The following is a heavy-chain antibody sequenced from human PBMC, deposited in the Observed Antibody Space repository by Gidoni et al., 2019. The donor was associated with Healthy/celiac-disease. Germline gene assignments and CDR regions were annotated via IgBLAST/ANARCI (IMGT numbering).Heavy chain of an antibody. V-gene: IGHV3-33*01. Sequence: QVQLVESGGGVVQPGRSLRLSCAASGFTFSSYGMHWVRQAPGKGLEWVAVIWYDGSNKYYADSVKGRFTISRDNSKNTLYLQMNSLRAEDTAVYYCARDPQANNDSSGYYPFDYYYYGMDVWGQGTTVTVSS. CDR1: GFTFSSYG. D-gene: IGHD3-22*01. CDR3: ARDPQANNDSSGYYPFDYYYYGMDV. J-gene: IGHJ6*02. CDR2: IWYDGSNK.